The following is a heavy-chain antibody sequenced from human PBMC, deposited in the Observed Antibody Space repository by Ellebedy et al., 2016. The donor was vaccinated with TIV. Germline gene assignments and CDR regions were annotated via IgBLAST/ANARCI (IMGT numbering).Heavy chain of an antibody. CDR1: GVSISSNDYY. Sequence: PGGSLRLSCAVSGVSISSNDYYWGWIRQPPGKGLEWIGNVNYVGSAYYNPSLKGRLTISLDTSKNQFSLKLSSVTAADTAVYFCARRPVYDDYQIPFDFWGQGTLVTVSS. V-gene: IGHV4-39*01. D-gene: IGHD4-17*01. J-gene: IGHJ4*02. CDR2: VNYVGSA. CDR3: ARRPVYDDYQIPFDF.